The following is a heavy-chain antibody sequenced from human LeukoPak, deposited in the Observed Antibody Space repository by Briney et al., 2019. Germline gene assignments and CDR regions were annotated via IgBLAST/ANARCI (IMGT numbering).Heavy chain of an antibody. D-gene: IGHD1-1*01. CDR2: ISSDGRGT. Sequence: PGGSLRLSCAASGFTFSSYWMHWVRQAPGKGLVWVSRISSDGRGTSHADSVKGRFTISRDNAKNTLYLQMNSLRAEDTAVYYCTRERLERHDAFDMWGQGTVVTVSS. J-gene: IGHJ3*02. V-gene: IGHV3-74*01. CDR3: TRERLERHDAFDM. CDR1: GFTFSSYW.